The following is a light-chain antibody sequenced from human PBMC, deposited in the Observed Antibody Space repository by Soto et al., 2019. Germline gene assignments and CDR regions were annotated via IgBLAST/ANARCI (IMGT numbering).Light chain of an antibody. Sequence: EIGMTQSPATLSVSPGERATLSCRASQSVSSNLAWYQQRPGQAPRLLIYGSSTSASGIPARFSGSGSGTECTISISGLQSEDFAVYYWQHYRKWPPRYTFVQGTKLEVK. V-gene: IGKV3-15*01. CDR1: QSVSSN. CDR3: QHYRKWPPRYT. J-gene: IGKJ2*01. CDR2: GSS.